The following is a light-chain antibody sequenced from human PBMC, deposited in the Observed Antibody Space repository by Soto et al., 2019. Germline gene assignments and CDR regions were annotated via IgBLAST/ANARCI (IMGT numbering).Light chain of an antibody. CDR1: QSINSRS. CDR3: QQYVVSPYT. Sequence: DIVLTQSPATLSLSPGERATLSCGASQSINSRSLAWYQQKPGQPPRLLIYDASSRATGIPDRFSASGSGTDFTLTISSLEPDDFAVYYCQQYVVSPYTFGQGTKVEIK. CDR2: DAS. V-gene: IGKV3D-20*01. J-gene: IGKJ2*01.